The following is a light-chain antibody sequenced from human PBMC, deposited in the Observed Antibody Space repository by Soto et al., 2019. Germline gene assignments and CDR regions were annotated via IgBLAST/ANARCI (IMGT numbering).Light chain of an antibody. J-gene: IGKJ1*01. CDR1: QSVSNSS. CDR2: DSS. CDR3: QQYASSRT. Sequence: EIVLTQSPGTLSLSPGERATLSCRASQSVSNSSLAWYQQKPGQAPRLIIYDSSIRATGIPDRVSGSGSGTDFTLSISRLEAEDFAVYYCQQYASSRTFGPGTKVEIK. V-gene: IGKV3-20*01.